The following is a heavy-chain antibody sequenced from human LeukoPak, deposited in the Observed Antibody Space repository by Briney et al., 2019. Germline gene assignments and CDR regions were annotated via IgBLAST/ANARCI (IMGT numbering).Heavy chain of an antibody. V-gene: IGHV3-21*01. D-gene: IGHD6-6*01. CDR1: GFTFSSYS. Sequence: GGSLRLSCAASGFTFSSYSMTWVRQAPGKGLEWVSSISSSSTYIHYADSAKGRFTISRDNAKNSLYLQMNSLRAEDTAVYYCASPSVWGQGTLVTVSS. J-gene: IGHJ4*02. CDR3: ASPSV. CDR2: ISSSSTYI.